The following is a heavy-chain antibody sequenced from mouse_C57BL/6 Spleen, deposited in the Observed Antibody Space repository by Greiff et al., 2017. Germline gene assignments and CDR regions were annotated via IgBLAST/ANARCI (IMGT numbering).Heavy chain of an antibody. V-gene: IGHV1-26*01. CDR1: GYTFTDYY. CDR2: INPNNGGT. CDR3: ARSGDYEGFAY. D-gene: IGHD2-4*01. J-gene: IGHJ3*01. Sequence: EVQLQQSGPELVKPGASVKISCKASGYTFTDYYMNWVKQSHGKSLEWIGDINPNNGGTSYNQKFKGKATLTVDKSSSTAYMELRSLTSEDSAVYYCARSGDYEGFAYWGQGTLVTVSA.